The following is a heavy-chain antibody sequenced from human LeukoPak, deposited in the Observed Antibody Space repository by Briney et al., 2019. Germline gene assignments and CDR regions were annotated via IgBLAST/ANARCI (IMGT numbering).Heavy chain of an antibody. J-gene: IGHJ2*01. V-gene: IGHV3-23*01. CDR2: ISGSGGST. Sequence: GGSLRLSCAASGFTFSSYAMSWVRRAPGKGLEWVSAISGSGGSTYYADSVKGRFTISRDNSKNTLYLQMNSLRAEDTAVYYCAKTPEVYSYRYFDLWGRGTLVTVSS. D-gene: IGHD4-11*01. CDR1: GFTFSSYA. CDR3: AKTPEVYSYRYFDL.